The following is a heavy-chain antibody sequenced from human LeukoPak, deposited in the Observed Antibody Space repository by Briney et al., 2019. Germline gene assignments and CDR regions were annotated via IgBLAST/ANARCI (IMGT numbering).Heavy chain of an antibody. CDR1: GFTFSTYA. Sequence: GGSPRLSCTASGFTFSTYAMTWVRQAPGKGLDWVSAIGASGADTYYAGSAKGRFTVSRDNSKNTLYLQMSSLRADDTAVYFCAKRPRDSSGYYLGAFDGWGQGTTVTVSS. V-gene: IGHV3-23*01. CDR2: IGASGADT. CDR3: AKRPRDSSGYYLGAFDG. D-gene: IGHD3-22*01. J-gene: IGHJ3*01.